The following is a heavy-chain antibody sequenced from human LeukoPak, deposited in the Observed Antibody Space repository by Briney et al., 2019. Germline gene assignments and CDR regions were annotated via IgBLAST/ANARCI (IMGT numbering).Heavy chain of an antibody. CDR3: ATVSEY. Sequence: GGPLRLPCTVSGFTFNYFRMHWVRQVPGKGLVWVAGINNHGIATYYADSVKGRLTISRENAKNPVYLQMNGLRAEDSTVYYCATVSEYWRQGTLVTVSS. V-gene: IGHV3-74*01. J-gene: IGHJ4*02. CDR2: INNHGIAT. CDR1: GFTFNYFR.